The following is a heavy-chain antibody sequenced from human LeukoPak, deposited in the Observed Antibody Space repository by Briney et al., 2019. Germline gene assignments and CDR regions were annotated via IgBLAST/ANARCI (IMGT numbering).Heavy chain of an antibody. CDR3: ARDGGTRLGFDP. V-gene: IGHV4-34*01. Sequence: RSETLSLTCAMHSESSGGDDWTWIRQPPGKGLEWIGEVSPGGSTRYNPSLRSRVTISLDTSRSRFSLRLSSVTAADTGVYYCARDGGTRLGFDPWGQGTLVTVSS. J-gene: IGHJ5*02. D-gene: IGHD1/OR15-1a*01. CDR1: SESSGGDD. CDR2: VSPGGST.